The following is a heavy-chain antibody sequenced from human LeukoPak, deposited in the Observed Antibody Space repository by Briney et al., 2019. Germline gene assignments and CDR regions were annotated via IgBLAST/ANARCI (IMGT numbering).Heavy chain of an antibody. D-gene: IGHD3-3*01. Sequence: GGSLRLSCAAAGFTFSSYNMNWVRQTPGRGLEWVASISSNSNYKYYAGSVKGRFIISRDNAKNSLYLQMNSLRAEDMAMYYCARDSLTYYDFWSGLGYWGQGTLVTVSS. CDR2: ISSNSNYK. CDR1: GFTFSSYN. CDR3: ARDSLTYYDFWSGLGY. J-gene: IGHJ4*02. V-gene: IGHV3-21*01.